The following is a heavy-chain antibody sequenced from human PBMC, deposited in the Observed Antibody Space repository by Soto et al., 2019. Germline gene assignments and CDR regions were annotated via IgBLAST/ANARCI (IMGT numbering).Heavy chain of an antibody. V-gene: IGHV4-59*02. Sequence: PSETLSLTCAVSGASVRSYYWSWIRQPPGRGLEWIGYIYYTGTTNYNPSLKSRVTISIDTSKNQFSLKISSVTAADTAMYYCAAGDFAIGFSYNDIKSFVPWGTGTLVTVDS. D-gene: IGHD3-3*01. CDR3: AAGDFAIGFSYNDIKSFVP. CDR1: GASVRSYY. J-gene: IGHJ5*02. CDR2: IYYTGTT.